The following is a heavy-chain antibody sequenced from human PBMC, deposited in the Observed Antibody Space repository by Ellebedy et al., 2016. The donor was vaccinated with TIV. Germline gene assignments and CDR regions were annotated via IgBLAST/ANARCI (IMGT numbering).Heavy chain of an antibody. J-gene: IGHJ5*02. CDR1: GGSFSGYS. Sequence: SETLSLXXAVYGGSFSGYSWGWIRQPPGRGLEWIGEISHNGNTNYKPSLKSRVTISVDTSRNQFTLNLTSVTAADTAVYYCARVRPINLLYSSSSYWFGPWGQGTLVTVSS. V-gene: IGHV4-34*01. CDR2: ISHNGNT. D-gene: IGHD6-6*01. CDR3: ARVRPINLLYSSSSYWFGP.